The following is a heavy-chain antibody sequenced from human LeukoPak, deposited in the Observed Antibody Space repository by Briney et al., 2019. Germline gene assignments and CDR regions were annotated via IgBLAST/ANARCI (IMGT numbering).Heavy chain of an antibody. Sequence: GASVKVSCKASGYTFTNFGITWLRQAPGQGLEWTGWISPYSGETKYPQKVQGRITLTTDTSTTTAYMELRSLRSDDTAKYYCARGFFGWYAFDSWGQGTLVSVSS. D-gene: IGHD6-19*01. CDR2: ISPYSGET. V-gene: IGHV1-18*01. J-gene: IGHJ4*02. CDR1: GYTFTNFG. CDR3: ARGFFGWYAFDS.